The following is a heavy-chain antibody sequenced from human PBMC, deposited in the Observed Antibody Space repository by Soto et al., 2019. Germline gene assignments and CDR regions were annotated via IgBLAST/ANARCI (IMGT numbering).Heavy chain of an antibody. Sequence: AESLTISCEGPGYSFTSYWIAWVPQMPGKGLEWMGIIYPGDSDTRYSPSFQGQVTISADKSISTAYLQWRSLKASDTAMYYCARTRITIFGVVIPYFDYWGQGTLVTVSS. CDR1: GYSFTSYW. V-gene: IGHV5-51*01. D-gene: IGHD3-3*01. CDR3: ARTRITIFGVVIPYFDY. J-gene: IGHJ4*02. CDR2: IYPGDSDT.